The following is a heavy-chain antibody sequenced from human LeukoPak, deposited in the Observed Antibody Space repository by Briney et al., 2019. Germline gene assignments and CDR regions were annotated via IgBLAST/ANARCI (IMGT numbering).Heavy chain of an antibody. J-gene: IGHJ4*02. V-gene: IGHV3-30*02. CDR1: GFTFSSYV. CDR3: AGGYYFDY. CDR2: IRYDGSNK. D-gene: IGHD6-13*01. Sequence: GGSLRLSCAASGFTFSSYVMHWVRQAPGKGREGVAFIRYDGSNKYYADSVKGRFTISRDNSKNTLYLQMNSLRAEDTAVYYCAGGYYFDYWGQGTLVTVSS.